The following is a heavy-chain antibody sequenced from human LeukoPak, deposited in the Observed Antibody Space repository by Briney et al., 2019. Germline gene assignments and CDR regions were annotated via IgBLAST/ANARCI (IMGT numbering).Heavy chain of an antibody. CDR3: AKGAFGYSSSWYSTGNYFDY. V-gene: IGHV3-74*01. J-gene: IGHJ4*02. CDR1: GFTFSSYW. CDR2: IDTDGSST. D-gene: IGHD6-13*01. Sequence: GGSLRLSCVASGFTFSSYWMHWVRQAPEKGLVWVSRIDTDGSSTIYADSVKGRFTISRDNAKNTLYLQMNSLRAEDTAVYYCAKGAFGYSSSWYSTGNYFDYWGQGTLVTVSS.